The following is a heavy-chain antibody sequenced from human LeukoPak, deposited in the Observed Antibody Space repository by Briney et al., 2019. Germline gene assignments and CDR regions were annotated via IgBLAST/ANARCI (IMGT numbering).Heavy chain of an antibody. Sequence: GASVKVSCNASAGTFSSYALSWVRQAPGQWLEWMGTIIPIVGIANYAQKFQGRVTITADKSTSTAYMELSSLRSEDTAVYYCARDGEMATIYFDYWGKGTLVTVSS. D-gene: IGHD5-24*01. CDR2: IIPIVGIA. CDR3: ARDGEMATIYFDY. V-gene: IGHV1-69*04. J-gene: IGHJ4*02. CDR1: AGTFSSYA.